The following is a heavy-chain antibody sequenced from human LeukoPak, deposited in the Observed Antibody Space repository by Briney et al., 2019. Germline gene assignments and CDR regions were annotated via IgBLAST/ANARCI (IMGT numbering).Heavy chain of an antibody. CDR3: AKDLGDYYGMDV. J-gene: IGHJ6*02. V-gene: IGHV3-9*01. Sequence: GGSLRLSCAASGFTFEDYAMHWVRQAPGKGLEWVSGISWNSGSIGYADSVKGRFTISRDNAKNSLYLQMNSLRAEDTALYYCAKDLGDYYGMDVWGQGTTVTVSS. CDR1: GFTFEDYA. CDR2: ISWNSGSI.